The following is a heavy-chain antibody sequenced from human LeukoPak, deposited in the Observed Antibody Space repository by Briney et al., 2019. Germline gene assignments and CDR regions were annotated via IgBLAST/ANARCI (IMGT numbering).Heavy chain of an antibody. Sequence: GGSLRLSCAASGFTVSSNYMSWVRQAPGKGLEWVANIKQDGSEKYYVDSVKGRFTISRDNAKNSLYLQMNSLRAEDTAVYYCARDRLGGSYHAFDYWGQGTLVTVSS. D-gene: IGHD1-26*01. CDR3: ARDRLGGSYHAFDY. CDR1: GFTVSSNY. CDR2: IKQDGSEK. J-gene: IGHJ4*02. V-gene: IGHV3-7*01.